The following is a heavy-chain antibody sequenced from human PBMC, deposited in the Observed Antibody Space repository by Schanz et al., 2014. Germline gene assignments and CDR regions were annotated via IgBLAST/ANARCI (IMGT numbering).Heavy chain of an antibody. D-gene: IGHD6-13*01. Sequence: NLQGRVTMTTDTSTSTVYMELRSLRSDDTAVYYCARVIAGGILVFFDYWGQGTLVTVSS. V-gene: IGHV1-18*01. J-gene: IGHJ4*02. CDR3: ARVIAGGILVFFDY.